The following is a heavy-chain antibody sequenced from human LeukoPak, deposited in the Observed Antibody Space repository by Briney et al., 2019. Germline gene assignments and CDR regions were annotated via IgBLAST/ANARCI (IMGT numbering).Heavy chain of an antibody. V-gene: IGHV4-39*07. D-gene: IGHD6-13*01. CDR1: GGSISSSSYY. J-gene: IGHJ3*02. CDR3: ARDDSRIAAAVYAFDI. CDR2: IYYSGST. Sequence: SETLSLTCTVSGGSISSSSYYWGWIRQPPGKGLEWIGSIYYSGSTYYNPSLKSRVTISVDTSKNQFSLKLSSVTAADTAVYYCARDDSRIAAAVYAFDIWGLGTMVTVSS.